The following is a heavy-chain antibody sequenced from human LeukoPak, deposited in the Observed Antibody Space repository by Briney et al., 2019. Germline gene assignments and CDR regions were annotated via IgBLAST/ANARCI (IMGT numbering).Heavy chain of an antibody. Sequence: PGTPLRLSCTASGFTFAGYGMHWVRQAPGKGLEWVALIIYDGSNKYHVDSVKGRFTVSRDNSKNTLYLQMNSLRAEDTAVYYCTGQDRTYYFDYWGQGTLVTVSS. D-gene: IGHD3-16*01. CDR1: GFTFAGYG. V-gene: IGHV3-30*03. J-gene: IGHJ4*02. CDR3: TGQDRTYYFDY. CDR2: IIYDGSNK.